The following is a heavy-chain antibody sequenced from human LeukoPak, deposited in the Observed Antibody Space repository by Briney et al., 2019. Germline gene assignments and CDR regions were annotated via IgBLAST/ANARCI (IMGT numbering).Heavy chain of an antibody. CDR1: GYSISGGYY. Sequence: PSETLSLACTVSGYSISGGYYWGWIRQPPGSGLEWIVSIYHRGSTYYSPSLKSRVTISVNTSKNQFSLKLSSVTAADTAVYYCARVHNGWSYFDYWGQGTLVTVSS. CDR3: ARVHNGWSYFDY. CDR2: IYHRGST. V-gene: IGHV4-38-2*02. D-gene: IGHD6-19*01. J-gene: IGHJ4*02.